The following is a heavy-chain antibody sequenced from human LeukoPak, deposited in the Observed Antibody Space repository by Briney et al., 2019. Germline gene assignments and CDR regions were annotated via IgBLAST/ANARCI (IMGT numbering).Heavy chain of an antibody. CDR1: GGTFSSYA. Sequence: SVKVSCKASGGTFSSYAISWVRQAPGQGLEWMGGIIPIFGTANYAQKFQGRVTITADESTSTAYMELSSLRSEDTAVYYCARGGLVTTRRYYYYMDVWGKGTTVTISS. CDR3: ARGGLVTTRRYYYYMDV. D-gene: IGHD3/OR15-3a*01. CDR2: IIPIFGTA. J-gene: IGHJ6*03. V-gene: IGHV1-69*13.